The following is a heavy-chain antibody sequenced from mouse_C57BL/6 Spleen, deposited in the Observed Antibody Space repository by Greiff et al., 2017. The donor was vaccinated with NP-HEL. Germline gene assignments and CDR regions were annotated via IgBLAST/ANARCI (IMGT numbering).Heavy chain of an antibody. Sequence: VKLQESGPGLVQPSQSLSITCTVSGFSLTSYGVHWVRQSPGKGLEWLGVIWSGGSTDYNAAFISRLSISKDNSKSQVFFKLNSLQADDTAIYYCARMGNWYFDVWGTGTTVTVSS. J-gene: IGHJ1*03. CDR1: GFSLTSYG. CDR2: IWSGGST. CDR3: ARMGNWYFDV. V-gene: IGHV2-2*01.